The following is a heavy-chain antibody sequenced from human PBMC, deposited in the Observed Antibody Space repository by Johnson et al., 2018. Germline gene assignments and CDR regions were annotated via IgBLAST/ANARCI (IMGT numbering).Heavy chain of an antibody. V-gene: IGHV3-21*04. J-gene: IGHJ6*03. CDR1: GFTFSRYT. D-gene: IGHD3-22*01. Sequence: VQLVESGGGLVKPGGSLRLSCAASGFTFSRYTLNWVRQAPGKGLEWVSSISSSSSYIYYADSVKGRFTISRDNAKHSLYLQKNSLKTEDTAVYYCTRHDDMIVVEYYYYYMDVWGKGTTVTVSS. CDR2: ISSSSSYI. CDR3: TRHDDMIVVEYYYYYMDV.